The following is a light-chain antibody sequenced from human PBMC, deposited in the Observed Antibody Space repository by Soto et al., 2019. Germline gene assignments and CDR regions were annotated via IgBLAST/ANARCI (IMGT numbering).Light chain of an antibody. CDR3: QQYSNHWT. V-gene: IGKV1-5*03. CDR1: QSVSMW. CDR2: KAS. Sequence: DIQMTQSPPTLSASVGDRVTITCRASQSVSMWLAWYQQKSGKAPKLLIYKASYLESGVPSRFSGSGFGTEFTLTITSLRPDDFGTYYCQQYSNHWTFGQGTKVDI. J-gene: IGKJ1*01.